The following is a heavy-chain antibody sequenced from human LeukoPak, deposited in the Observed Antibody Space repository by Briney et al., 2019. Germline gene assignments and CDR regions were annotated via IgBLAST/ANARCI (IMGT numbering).Heavy chain of an antibody. CDR1: GGSISSGSYY. J-gene: IGHJ4*02. CDR3: TRSSGWRSPLAY. V-gene: IGHV4-61*02. Sequence: SETLSLTCTVSGGSISSGSYYWSWIRQPAGKGLEWIGRIYTSGSTNYNPSLKSRVTISVDTSKNQFSLKLSSVTAADTAVYYCTRSSGWRSPLAYWGQGTLVTVSS. CDR2: IYTSGST. D-gene: IGHD6-19*01.